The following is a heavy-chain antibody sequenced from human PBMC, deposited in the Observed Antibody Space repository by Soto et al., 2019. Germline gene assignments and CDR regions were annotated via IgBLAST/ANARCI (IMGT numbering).Heavy chain of an antibody. Sequence: EVQLVESGGGLVKPGGSLRLSCAASGFTFSSYSMNWVRQAPGKGLEWVSSISSSSSYIYYADSVKGRFTISRDNAKNSLYLQMNRLRAEYTAVDYWARAPGYFISTRCENDYCGQGTLVTAAS. CDR2: ISSSSSYI. CDR3: ARAPGYFISTRCENDY. D-gene: IGHD2-2*01. J-gene: IGHJ4*02. V-gene: IGHV3-21*01. CDR1: GFTFSSYS.